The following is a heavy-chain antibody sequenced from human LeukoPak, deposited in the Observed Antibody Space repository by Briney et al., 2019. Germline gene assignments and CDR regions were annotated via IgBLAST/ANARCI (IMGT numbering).Heavy chain of an antibody. CDR3: ARDRGWIQHDI. Sequence: QPGGSLRLSCAASGFTFSSYAMNWIRQAPGKGLEWVAFIKGDGSAKKYVDSVKGRFTISRDNAKNSLFLQMNSLRAEDTAVYYCARDRGWIQHDIWGQGTMVTVSS. CDR2: IKGDGSAK. CDR1: GFTFSSYA. V-gene: IGHV3-7*01. J-gene: IGHJ3*02. D-gene: IGHD5-18*01.